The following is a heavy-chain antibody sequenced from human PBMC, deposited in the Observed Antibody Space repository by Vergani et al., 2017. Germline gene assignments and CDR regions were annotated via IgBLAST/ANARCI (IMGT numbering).Heavy chain of an antibody. CDR1: GFTFSSYA. Sequence: EVQLLESGGGLVQPGGSLRLSCAASGFTFSSYAMSWVRQAPGKGLEWVSAISGSGGSTYYADSVKGRFTISRDNSKNTLYLQMNSLRAEDTAVYYCAKSASLIVVVVAPNDAFDIWGQGTMVTVSS. CDR2: ISGSGGST. CDR3: AKSASLIVVVVAPNDAFDI. V-gene: IGHV3-23*01. J-gene: IGHJ3*02. D-gene: IGHD2-15*01.